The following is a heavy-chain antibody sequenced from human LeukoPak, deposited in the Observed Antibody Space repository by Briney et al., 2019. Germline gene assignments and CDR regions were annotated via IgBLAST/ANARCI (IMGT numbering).Heavy chain of an antibody. CDR2: ISAYNGNT. V-gene: IGHV1-18*01. J-gene: IGHJ3*02. CDR1: GYTFTSYG. D-gene: IGHD1-26*01. Sequence: GASVKVSCKASGYTFTSYGISWVRQAPGQGLEGMGWISAYNGNTNYAQKLQGRVTMTTDTSTSTAYMELRSLRSDDTAVYYCARDLVVGATTRSDAFDIWGQGTMVTVSS. CDR3: ARDLVVGATTRSDAFDI.